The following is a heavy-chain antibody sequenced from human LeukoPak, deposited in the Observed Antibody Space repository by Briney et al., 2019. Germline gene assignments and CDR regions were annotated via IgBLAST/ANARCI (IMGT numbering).Heavy chain of an antibody. J-gene: IGHJ6*03. CDR3: AKDGDIAAAAGRDYYYMDV. CDR2: IWYDGSNK. V-gene: IGHV3-33*06. CDR1: GFTFSSYG. Sequence: GGSLRLSCAASGFTFSSYGMHWVRQAPGKGLEGVAVIWYDGSNKYCADSVKGRFTISRDNSKNTLYLQMNSLRAEDTAGYYCAKDGDIAAAAGRDYYYMDVWGKGTTVTVSS. D-gene: IGHD6-13*01.